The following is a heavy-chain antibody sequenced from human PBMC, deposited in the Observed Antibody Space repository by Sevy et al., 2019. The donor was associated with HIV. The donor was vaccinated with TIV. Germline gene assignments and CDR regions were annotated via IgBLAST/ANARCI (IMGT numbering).Heavy chain of an antibody. CDR1: GYTLTELS. CDR3: ARQHYYYDGSGYFDY. V-gene: IGHV1-24*01. J-gene: IGHJ4*02. Sequence: ASVKVSCKVSGYTLTELSMHWVRQAPGKWLEWMGRFDPEDGETIYAQKFQGRVTMTEDTSTDTAYMELSSLTSEDTAVYYFARQHYYYDGSGYFDYWGQGTLVTVSS. D-gene: IGHD3-22*01. CDR2: FDPEDGET.